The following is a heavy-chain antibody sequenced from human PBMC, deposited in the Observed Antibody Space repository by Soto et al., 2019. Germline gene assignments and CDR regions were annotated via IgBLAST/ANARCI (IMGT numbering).Heavy chain of an antibody. Sequence: SVKVSCKASGGTFSRHAINWVRQAPGHGLQWMGGIVPLFGTANYAQKFQGRVTITADESTSTAHMELRSLRSEDTAVYYCARDYGHDCSGGNCYFYFWGQGTLVTVSS. CDR2: IVPLFGTA. J-gene: IGHJ4*02. CDR1: GGTFSRHA. CDR3: ARDYGHDCSGGNCYFYF. V-gene: IGHV1-69*13. D-gene: IGHD2-15*01.